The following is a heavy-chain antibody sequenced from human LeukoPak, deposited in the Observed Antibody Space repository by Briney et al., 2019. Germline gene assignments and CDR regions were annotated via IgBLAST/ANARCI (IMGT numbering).Heavy chain of an antibody. Sequence: SETLSLTCTVSGGSISSYYWSWIRQPPGKGLEWIGYIYYSGSTNYNPSLKSRVTISVDTSKNQFSLKLSSVTAADTAVYYCARTTEGGYTSAYFYYYYMDVWGKGTTVTISS. CDR1: GGSISSYY. J-gene: IGHJ6*03. D-gene: IGHD5-18*01. CDR2: IYYSGST. V-gene: IGHV4-59*01. CDR3: ARTTEGGYTSAYFYYYYMDV.